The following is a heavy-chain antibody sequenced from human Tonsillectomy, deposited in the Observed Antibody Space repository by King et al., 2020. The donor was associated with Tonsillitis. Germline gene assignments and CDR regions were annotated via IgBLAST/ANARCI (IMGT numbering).Heavy chain of an antibody. CDR1: GFTFSNAR. J-gene: IGHJ6*02. CDR2: IKSKTDGGAT. V-gene: IGHV3-15*01. Sequence: QLVQSGGGLVKPGGSLRLSCAASGFTFSNARMSWVRQAPGKGLGWVGRIKSKTDGGATDYSAPVKGSFTISRDDSKNTLYLQMNSLKTEDTAVYYCTTATYSGSYYYYGMDVWGQGTTVTVSS. D-gene: IGHD1-26*01. CDR3: TTATYSGSYYYYGMDV.